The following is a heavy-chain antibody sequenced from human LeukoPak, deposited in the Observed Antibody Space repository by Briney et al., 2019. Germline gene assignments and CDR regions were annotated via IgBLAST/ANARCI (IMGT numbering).Heavy chain of an antibody. CDR3: ATLYGDYDYYYYYMDV. J-gene: IGHJ6*03. CDR1: GFTFSSYS. CDR2: ISSSGSTI. Sequence: GGSLRLSCAASGFTFSSYSMNWVRQAPGKGLEWVSYISSSGSTIYYADSVKGRFTISRDNAKNSLYLQMNSLRAEDTAVYYCATLYGDYDYYYYYMDVWGKGTTVTVSS. V-gene: IGHV3-48*04. D-gene: IGHD4-17*01.